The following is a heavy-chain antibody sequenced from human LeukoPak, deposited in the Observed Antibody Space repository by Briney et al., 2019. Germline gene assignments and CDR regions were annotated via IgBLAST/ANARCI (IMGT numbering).Heavy chain of an antibody. CDR2: INPSGGST. V-gene: IGHV1-46*01. CDR3: ARVPGYSSGWSPRYHWFDP. D-gene: IGHD6-19*01. Sequence: ASVTVSCTASGYTFTSYYMHWVRQAPGQGLEWMGIINPSGGSTSYAQKFQGRVTMTRDTSTSTVYMELSSLRSEDTAVYYCARVPGYSSGWSPRYHWFDPWGQGTLVTVSS. J-gene: IGHJ5*02. CDR1: GYTFTSYY.